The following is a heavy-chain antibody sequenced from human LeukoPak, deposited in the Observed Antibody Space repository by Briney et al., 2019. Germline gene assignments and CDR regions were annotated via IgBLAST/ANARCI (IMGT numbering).Heavy chain of an antibody. CDR3: AREGYCSGGSCDNWFDP. CDR1: GGSISSGGYS. CDR2: IYHSGST. D-gene: IGHD2-15*01. J-gene: IGHJ5*02. Sequence: SETLSLTCAVSGGSISSGGYSWSWIRQPPGKGLEWIGYIYHSGSTYYNPSLKSRVTISVGRSKNQFSLNLSSVTAADMAVYYCAREGYCSGGSCDNWFDPWGQGTLVTVSS. V-gene: IGHV4-30-2*01.